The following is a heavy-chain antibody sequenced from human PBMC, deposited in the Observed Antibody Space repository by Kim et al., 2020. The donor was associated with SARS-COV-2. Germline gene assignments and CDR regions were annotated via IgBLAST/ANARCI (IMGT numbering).Heavy chain of an antibody. D-gene: IGHD3-9*01. J-gene: IGHJ3*02. V-gene: IGHV4-34*01. CDR3: ARGYYYDILTGYSNDAFDI. CDR1: GGSFSGYY. CDR2: INHSGST. Sequence: SETLSLTCAVYGGSFSGYYWSWIRQPPGKGLEWIGEINHSGSTNYNPSLKSRVTISVDTSKNQFSLKLSSVTAADTAVYYCARGYYYDILTGYSNDAFDIWGQGTMVTVSS.